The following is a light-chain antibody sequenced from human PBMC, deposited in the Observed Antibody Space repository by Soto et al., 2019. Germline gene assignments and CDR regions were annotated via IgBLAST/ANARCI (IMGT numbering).Light chain of an antibody. CDR1: SSDVGGYDY. CDR3: SSYSLSTAYL. V-gene: IGLV2-14*01. CDR2: EVS. Sequence: QSVLTQPASVSGSPGQSITISCAGTSSDVGGYDYVSWYQIHPGKAPKLMVFEVSNRPSGVSYRFSGSKSGNTASLTISGLQAEDEADYFCSSYSLSTAYLFGTGTKVTVL. J-gene: IGLJ1*01.